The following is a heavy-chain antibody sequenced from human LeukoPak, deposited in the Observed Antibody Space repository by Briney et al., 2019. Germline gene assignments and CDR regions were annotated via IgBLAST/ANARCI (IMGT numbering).Heavy chain of an antibody. CDR2: IKSDGST. CDR1: GFTLSSYW. V-gene: IGHV3-74*01. J-gene: IGHJ1*01. D-gene: IGHD3-22*01. Sequence: GGSLRLSCAASGFTLSSYWMHWVRQAPGKGLVWVSRIKSDGSTRYADSVKGRFTISRDNAKNTVSLQMNSLRAEDTGVYYCARAPSEIGGYYPEYFRHWGQGTLVTVSP. CDR3: ARAPSEIGGYYPEYFRH.